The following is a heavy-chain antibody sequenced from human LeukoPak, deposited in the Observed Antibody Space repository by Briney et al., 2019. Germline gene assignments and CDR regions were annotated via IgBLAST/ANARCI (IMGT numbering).Heavy chain of an antibody. CDR3: ASLWPYQLSALDI. J-gene: IGHJ3*02. V-gene: IGHV4-34*01. CDR2: INHSGST. CDR1: GGSFSGYY. D-gene: IGHD2-2*01. Sequence: SETLSLTCAVYGGSFSGYYWSWIRQPPGKGLEWIGEINHSGSTNYNPSHKSRVTISVDTSKNQFSLKLSSVTAADTAVYYCASLWPYQLSALDIWGQGTMVTVSS.